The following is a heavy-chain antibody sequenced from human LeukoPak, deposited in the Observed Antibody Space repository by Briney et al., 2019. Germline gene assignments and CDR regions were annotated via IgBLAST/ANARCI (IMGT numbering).Heavy chain of an antibody. CDR2: ISAYNCNT. CDR1: GYTYTNYG. V-gene: IGHV1-18*01. D-gene: IGHD3-22*01. J-gene: IGHJ4*02. Sequence: ASVQVSCKATGYTYTNYGISWVRQAPGQELEWMGWISAYNCNTYYTQNLQGRVTITTHTTTSTAYMERKCPRSDETAVYYCARDRYYFDSSDYYIFDYWGEGALVTVSS. CDR3: ARDRYYFDSSDYYIFDY.